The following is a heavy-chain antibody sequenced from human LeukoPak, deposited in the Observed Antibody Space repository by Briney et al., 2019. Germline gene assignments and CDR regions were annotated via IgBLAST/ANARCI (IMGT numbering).Heavy chain of an antibody. J-gene: IGHJ4*02. CDR2: ISWNSGSI. Sequence: GGSLRLSCAASGFTFDDYAMHWVRQAPGKGLEWVSGISWNSGSIGYADSVKGRFTISRDNAKNSLYLQMNSLRAEDTALYYCAKADGYSSGWPDYWGQGTLVTVSS. CDR3: AKADGYSSGWPDY. V-gene: IGHV3-9*01. CDR1: GFTFDDYA. D-gene: IGHD6-19*01.